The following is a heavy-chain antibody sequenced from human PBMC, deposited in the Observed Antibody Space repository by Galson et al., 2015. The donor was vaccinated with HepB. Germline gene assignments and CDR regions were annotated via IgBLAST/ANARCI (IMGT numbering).Heavy chain of an antibody. J-gene: IGHJ4*02. V-gene: IGHV3-11*03. D-gene: IGHD3-16*02. Sequence: SLRLSCAASGFTFSDYYMSWIRQAPGKGLEWVSYISSNSINTNYADSLKGRITISRDNATNSLNLQMNSLRAEDTAVYYCARGAYDYVWGSYRYGPFDHWGQGTLVTVSS. CDR2: ISSNSINT. CDR1: GFTFSDYY. CDR3: ARGAYDYVWGSYRYGPFDH.